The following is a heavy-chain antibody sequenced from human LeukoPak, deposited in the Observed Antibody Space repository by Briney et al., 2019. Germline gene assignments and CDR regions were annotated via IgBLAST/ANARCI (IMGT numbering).Heavy chain of an antibody. CDR3: ARDILPSYYYDSSGYHRDY. D-gene: IGHD3-22*01. J-gene: IGHJ4*02. CDR1: GFTFSSYS. Sequence: GGSLRLSCAASGFTFSSYSMNWVRQAPGKGLEWVSSISSSSSYIYYADSVKGRFTISRDNAKNSLYLQMNSLRAEDTAVYYCARDILPSYYYDSSGYHRDYWGQGTLVTVSS. CDR2: ISSSSSYI. V-gene: IGHV3-21*01.